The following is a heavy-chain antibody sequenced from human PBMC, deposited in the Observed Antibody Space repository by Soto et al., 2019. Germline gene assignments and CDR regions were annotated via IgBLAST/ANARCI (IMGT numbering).Heavy chain of an antibody. CDR1: GYTFMAYW. CDR2: INCDDSDT. V-gene: IGHV5-51*01. CDR3: VRLGYSSGWYLGY. Sequence: PGESLKISCKGSGYTFMAYWIGWVRQMPGKGLEWMGIINCDDSDTRYSPSFQGQVTISVDKSISTAYLQWSSLKASDTAMFYCVRLGYSSGWYLGYWGQGTLVTVSS. J-gene: IGHJ4*02. D-gene: IGHD6-19*01.